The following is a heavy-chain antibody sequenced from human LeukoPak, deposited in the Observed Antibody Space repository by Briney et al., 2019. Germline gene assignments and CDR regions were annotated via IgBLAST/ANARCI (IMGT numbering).Heavy chain of an antibody. CDR1: GFTFSSYA. D-gene: IGHD6-19*01. V-gene: IGHV3-23*01. CDR2: ISGSGGST. J-gene: IGHJ4*02. Sequence: GGSLRLSCAASGFTFSSYAMSWVRQAPGKGLEWVSAISGSGGSTYYADSVKGRFTISRDNSKNTLYLQMNSLRAEDTAVYYCAKASRATTRFISSSGRYSFGFDYWGQGTLVTVSS. CDR3: AKASRATTRFISSSGRYSFGFDY.